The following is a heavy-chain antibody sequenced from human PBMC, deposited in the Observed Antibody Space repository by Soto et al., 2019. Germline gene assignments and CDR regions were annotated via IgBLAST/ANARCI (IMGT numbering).Heavy chain of an antibody. CDR1: GFTFSSYG. CDR2: IWYDGSNK. D-gene: IGHD3-3*01. V-gene: IGHV3-33*01. J-gene: IGHJ6*02. CDR3: AREVTEWRGYYYGMDV. Sequence: GGSLRLSCAASGFTFSSYGMHWVRQAPGKGLEWVAVIWYDGSNKYYADSVKGRFTISRDNSKNTLYLQMNSLRAEDTAVYYCAREVTEWRGYYYGMDVWGQGTTVTVSS.